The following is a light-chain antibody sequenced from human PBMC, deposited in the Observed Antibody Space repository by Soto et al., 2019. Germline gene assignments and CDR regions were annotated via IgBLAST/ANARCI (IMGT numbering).Light chain of an antibody. V-gene: IGLV2-14*04. CDR1: SSDVGGYNY. CDR2: DVS. J-gene: IGLJ1*01. Sequence: TSSDVGGYNYVSWYQQHPGKAPRLMIYDVSNRPSGVSNRFSGSKSGNTASLTISGLQAEDEADYYCSSYTSSSTYYVFGTVTKVTVL. CDR3: SSYTSSSTYYV.